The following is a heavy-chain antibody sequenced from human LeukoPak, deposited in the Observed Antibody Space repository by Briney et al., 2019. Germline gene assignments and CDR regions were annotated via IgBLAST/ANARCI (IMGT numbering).Heavy chain of an antibody. CDR3: ARAYYFNSSGPRGYFDY. V-gene: IGHV4-38-2*02. CDR1: GGSISSYY. J-gene: IGHJ4*02. D-gene: IGHD3-22*01. CDR2: MFHSGNT. Sequence: SETLSLTCTVSGGSISSYYWGWIRQPPGKGLEWIGSMFHSGNTYYNPSLKSRVTISVDTSKNQFSLKLSSVTAADTAVYYCARAYYFNSSGPRGYFDYWGQGTLVTVSS.